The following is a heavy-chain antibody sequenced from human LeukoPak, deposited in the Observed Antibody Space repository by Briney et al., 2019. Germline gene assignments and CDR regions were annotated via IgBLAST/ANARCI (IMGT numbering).Heavy chain of an antibody. V-gene: IGHV4-59*08. D-gene: IGHD1-14*01. CDR2: IHNSGRT. CDR3: ARHGTISSESYFDY. J-gene: IGHJ4*02. Sequence: SETLSLTCSVSGGSVSSYYWSWIRQSPGKGLEWIGYIHNSGRTNYNPSLESRVTGFVDTSKNQVSLRLSSVTAADTAVYYCARHGTISSESYFDYWGQGALVTVSS. CDR1: GGSVSSYY.